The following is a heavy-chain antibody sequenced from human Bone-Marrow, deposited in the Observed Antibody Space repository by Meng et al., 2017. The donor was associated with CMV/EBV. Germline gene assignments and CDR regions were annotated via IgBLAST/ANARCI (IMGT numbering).Heavy chain of an antibody. CDR1: GFTFSSYS. Sequence: GESLKISCAASGFTFSSYSMNWVRQAPGKGLEWVSSISSSSSYIYYADSVKGRFTISRDNAKNSLYLQMNSLRAEDTAVYYCARDSSKWLRFFYFDYWGQRTLVTVSS. CDR2: ISSSSSYI. D-gene: IGHD5-12*01. CDR3: ARDSSKWLRFFYFDY. J-gene: IGHJ4*02. V-gene: IGHV3-21*01.